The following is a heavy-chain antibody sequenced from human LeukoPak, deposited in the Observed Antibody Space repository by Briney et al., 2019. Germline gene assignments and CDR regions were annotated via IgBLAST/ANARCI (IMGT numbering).Heavy chain of an antibody. CDR1: GGSISSSSYY. J-gene: IGHJ4*02. CDR3: ARGLGIKSTYYFDY. D-gene: IGHD7-27*01. Sequence: SETLSLTCTVSGGSISSSSYYWGWIRQPPGKGLEWIGSIYYSGSTYYNPSLKSRVTISVDRSKNQFSLKLSSVTAADTAVYYCARGLGIKSTYYFDYWGQGTLVTVSS. CDR2: IYYSGST. V-gene: IGHV4-39*07.